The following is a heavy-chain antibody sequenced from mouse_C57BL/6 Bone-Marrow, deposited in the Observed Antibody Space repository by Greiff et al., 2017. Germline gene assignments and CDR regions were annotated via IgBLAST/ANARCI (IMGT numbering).Heavy chain of an antibody. J-gene: IGHJ1*03. Sequence: EVQVVESGGGLVQPGRSLKLSCAASGFTFSDYYMYWVRQTPEKRLAWVAYISNGGGGTSYPDNVKGRFTISRDNAQNTLYLQMSRLKSEDTAMYYCARHYSWYFDVWGTGTTVTVSS. CDR2: ISNGGGGT. V-gene: IGHV5-12*01. CDR1: GFTFSDYY. D-gene: IGHD1-1*01. CDR3: ARHYSWYFDV.